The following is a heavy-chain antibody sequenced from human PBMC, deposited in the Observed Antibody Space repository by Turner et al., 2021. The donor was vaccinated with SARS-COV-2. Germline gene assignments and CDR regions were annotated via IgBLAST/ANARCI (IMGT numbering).Heavy chain of an antibody. J-gene: IGHJ3*02. CDR1: GFTFDDYA. Sequence: EVQLVESGGGLVQPGRSLILSCAASGFTFDDYAMHWVRQAPGKGLEWVSGISWNSGSIGYADSVKGRFTISRDNAKNSLYLQMNSLRAEDTALYYCAKVRRFAFDIWGQGTMVTVSS. CDR3: AKVRRFAFDI. V-gene: IGHV3-9*01. CDR2: ISWNSGSI.